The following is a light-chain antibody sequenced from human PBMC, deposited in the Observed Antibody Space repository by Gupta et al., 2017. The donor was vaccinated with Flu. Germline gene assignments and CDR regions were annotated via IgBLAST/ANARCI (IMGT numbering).Light chain of an antibody. CDR3: SAWDSSIDEWV. V-gene: IGLV10-54*04. J-gene: IGLJ3*02. CDR1: RNNGGNEG. CDR2: RNN. Sequence: TATLACTRNRNNGGNEGVAWLRQQPGHPAKHLTGRNNRRPSGISGRFSGLRARNSASRTDTGQQAEDEADYYCSAWDSSIDEWVFGGGTKLTVL.